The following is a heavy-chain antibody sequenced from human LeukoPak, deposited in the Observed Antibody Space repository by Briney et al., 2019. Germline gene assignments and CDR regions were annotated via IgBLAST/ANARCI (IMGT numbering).Heavy chain of an antibody. CDR1: GDSISSNSYL. J-gene: IGHJ4*02. CDR2: ISSSSSYI. V-gene: IGHV3-21*01. D-gene: IGHD6-13*01. Sequence: PSETLSLTCTVSGDSISSNSYLWGWIRQPPGKGLEWVSSISSSSSYIYYADSVKGRFTISRDNAKNSLYLQMNSLRAEDTAVYYCARDIAGGSWYDVDYWGQGTLVAVSS. CDR3: ARDIAGGSWYDVDY.